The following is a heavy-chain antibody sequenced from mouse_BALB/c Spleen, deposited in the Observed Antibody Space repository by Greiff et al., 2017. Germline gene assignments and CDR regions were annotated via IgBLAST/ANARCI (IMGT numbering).Heavy chain of an antibody. CDR3: ARSTNGYAWFAY. CDR1: GFTFSSYA. J-gene: IGHJ3*01. V-gene: IGHV5-9-4*01. CDR2: ISSGGSYT. Sequence: DVHLVESGGGLVKPGGSLKLSCAASGFTFSSYAMSWVRQSPEKRLEWVAEISSGGSYTYYPDTVTGRFTISRDNAKNTLYLEMSSLRSEDTAMCYCARSTNGYAWFAYWGQGTLVTVSA. D-gene: IGHD2-1*01.